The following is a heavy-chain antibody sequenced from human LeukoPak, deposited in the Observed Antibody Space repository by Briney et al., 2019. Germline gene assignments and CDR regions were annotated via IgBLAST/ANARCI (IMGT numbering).Heavy chain of an antibody. Sequence: GSLRLSCAATGFTLSSYWMSGVRPGPGKGMDWGANIKQDGSEKYYVDSVKGRFTIPRDNAKNSLYLQMNSLRAEDTAVYYCARVKGVPAAKNYFDYWGQGTLVTVSS. V-gene: IGHV3-7*01. CDR2: IKQDGSEK. CDR1: GFTLSSYW. J-gene: IGHJ4*02. D-gene: IGHD2-2*01. CDR3: ARVKGVPAAKNYFDY.